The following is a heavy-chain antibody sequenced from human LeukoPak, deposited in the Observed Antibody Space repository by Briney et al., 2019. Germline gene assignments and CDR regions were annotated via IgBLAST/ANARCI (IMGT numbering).Heavy chain of an antibody. V-gene: IGHV3-11*01. CDR3: VRGGDYGDPDLDY. D-gene: IGHD4-17*01. CDR1: GFTFSDFY. CDR2: IDNTATIK. Sequence: GGSLRLSCAASGFTFSDFYMTWIRQAPGKGLEWVSYIDNTATIKYYADSVKGRFTISRDNAKKSLYLQMDSLRADDTARYYCVRGGDYGDPDLDYWGQGTLVTVSS. J-gene: IGHJ4*02.